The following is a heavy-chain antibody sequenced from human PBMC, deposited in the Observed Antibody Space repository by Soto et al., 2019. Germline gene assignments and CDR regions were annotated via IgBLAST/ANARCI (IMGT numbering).Heavy chain of an antibody. J-gene: IGHJ5*02. CDR1: GGTFSSYA. CDR3: ARELCSSTGCYTSGWFDP. D-gene: IGHD2-2*02. Sequence: QVQLVQSGAEVKKPGSSVKVSCKASGGTFSSYAISWVRQAPGQGLEWMGGIIPIFGTANYAQKFQGRVTMTADESTSTAYLELSRLRSEDTAVYYCARELCSSTGCYTSGWFDPWGQGTLVTVSS. V-gene: IGHV1-69*01. CDR2: IIPIFGTA.